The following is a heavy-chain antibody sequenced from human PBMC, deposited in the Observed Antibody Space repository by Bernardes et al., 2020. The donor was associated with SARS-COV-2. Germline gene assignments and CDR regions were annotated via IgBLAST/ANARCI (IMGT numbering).Heavy chain of an antibody. V-gene: IGHV4-34*01. D-gene: IGHD6-13*01. CDR3: ARGGKQQLVRY. CDR1: GGSFSGYF. J-gene: IGHJ4*02. CDR2: INHSGNT. Sequence: SETLSLTCAVYGGSFSGYFWSWIRQPPGKGLEWIGEINHSGNTNYNPSLKSRVTISVDTSKNQFSLKLSSVTAADTAVYYCARGGKQQLVRYWGQGNLVTGTS.